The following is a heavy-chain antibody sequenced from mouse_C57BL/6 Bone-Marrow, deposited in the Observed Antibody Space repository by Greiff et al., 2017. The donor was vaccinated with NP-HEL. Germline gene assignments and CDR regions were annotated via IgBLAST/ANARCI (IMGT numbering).Heavy chain of an antibody. CDR3: ARSGDGPFAY. D-gene: IGHD1-1*01. Sequence: QGKMEQSGAELVKPGASVKMSCKASGYTFTSYWITWVKQRPGQGLEWIGDIYPGSGSTNYNEKFKSKATLTVDTSSSTAYMQLSSLTSEDSAVYYCARSGDGPFAYWGQGALVTVSA. J-gene: IGHJ3*01. CDR1: GYTFTSYW. CDR2: IYPGSGST. V-gene: IGHV1-55*01.